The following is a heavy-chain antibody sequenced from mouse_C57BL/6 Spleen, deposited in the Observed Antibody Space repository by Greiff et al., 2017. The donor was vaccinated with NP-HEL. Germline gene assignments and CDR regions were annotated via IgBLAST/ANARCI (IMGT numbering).Heavy chain of an antibody. CDR3: ASEGSNYVGNYFDY. Sequence: QVQLQQSGAELVKPGASVKMSCKASGYTFTSYWITWVKQRPGQGLEWIGDIYPGSGSTNYNEKFKSKATLTVDTSSSTAYMQLSSLTSEDSAVYYCASEGSNYVGNYFDYWGQGTTLTVSS. D-gene: IGHD2-5*01. CDR2: IYPGSGST. CDR1: GYTFTSYW. V-gene: IGHV1-55*01. J-gene: IGHJ2*01.